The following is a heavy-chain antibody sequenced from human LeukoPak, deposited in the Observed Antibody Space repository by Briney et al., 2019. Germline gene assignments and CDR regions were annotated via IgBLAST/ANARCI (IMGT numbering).Heavy chain of an antibody. D-gene: IGHD5-24*01. J-gene: IGHJ3*01. CDR3: AKDIQLST. Sequence: GGSLRLSCAASEFNFRDAAMTWVRQAPGKGLEWVSLISFSGDNSYYADSVKGRFTISRDNSKNTLSLQMNSLRVEDTAIYYCAKDIQLSTWGLGTMVTVSS. CDR1: EFNFRDAA. CDR2: ISFSGDNS. V-gene: IGHV3-23*01.